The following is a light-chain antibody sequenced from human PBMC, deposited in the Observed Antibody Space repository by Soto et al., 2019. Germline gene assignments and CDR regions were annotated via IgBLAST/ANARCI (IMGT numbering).Light chain of an antibody. J-gene: IGKJ2*01. CDR2: GAS. CDR3: RQYGGSPPFT. V-gene: IGKV3-20*01. CDR1: QSVSSSY. Sequence: EFVLTQSPGTLSLSPGEIATLSCRASQSVSSSYLAWYQQKPGQAPRLLIYGASNRASGIPDRFSGGASGTGFTLTISRLEPEDFAVYFCRQYGGSPPFTFGQGTKVEIK.